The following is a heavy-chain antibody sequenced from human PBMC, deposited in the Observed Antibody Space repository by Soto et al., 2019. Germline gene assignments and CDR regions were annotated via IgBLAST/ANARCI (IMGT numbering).Heavy chain of an antibody. D-gene: IGHD2-15*01. CDR1: GGTFSSYA. V-gene: IGHV1-69*12. Sequence: QVQLVQSGAEVKKPGSSVKVSCKASGGTFSSYAISWVRQAPGQGLEWMGGIIPIFGTANYAQTFQGRVTLTADESTSTAYMELSGLRSGDTAVYYCARESRYCSGGSCYFLPGIGYWGQGTLVTVSS. CDR2: IIPIFGTA. J-gene: IGHJ4*02. CDR3: ARESRYCSGGSCYFLPGIGY.